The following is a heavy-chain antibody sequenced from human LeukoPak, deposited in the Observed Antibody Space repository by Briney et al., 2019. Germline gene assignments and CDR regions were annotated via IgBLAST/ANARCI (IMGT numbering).Heavy chain of an antibody. J-gene: IGHJ4*02. CDR1: GFTFSSYA. V-gene: IGHV3-30-3*01. D-gene: IGHD3-9*01. Sequence: GGSLRLSCAASGFTFSSYAMHWVRQAPGKGLEWVAVISYDRSNKYYADSVKGRFTISRDNSKNTLYLQMNSLRAEDTAVYYCARGRYDILTGQFDYWGQGTLVTVSS. CDR2: ISYDRSNK. CDR3: ARGRYDILTGQFDY.